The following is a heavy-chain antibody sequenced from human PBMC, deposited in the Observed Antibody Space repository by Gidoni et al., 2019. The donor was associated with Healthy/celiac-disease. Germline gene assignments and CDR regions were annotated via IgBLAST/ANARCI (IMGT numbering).Heavy chain of an antibody. CDR3: ARGEAAAGTVGWFDP. Sequence: EVQLVESGGGWVKPGGSLRPSCAASGFTLSSYSMNWVRQAPGKGLEWCSSISRSSSDIYYANSMKDRFNISKDNAKNSLYQQMNSQRAEETAVYYCARGEAAAGTVGWFDPWGQGTLVTVSS. CDR1: GFTLSSYS. D-gene: IGHD6-13*01. V-gene: IGHV3-21*01. CDR2: ISRSSSDI. J-gene: IGHJ5*02.